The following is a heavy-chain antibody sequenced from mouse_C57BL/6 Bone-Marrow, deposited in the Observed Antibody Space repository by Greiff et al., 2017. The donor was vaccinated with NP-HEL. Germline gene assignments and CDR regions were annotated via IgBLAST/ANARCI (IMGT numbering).Heavy chain of an antibody. J-gene: IGHJ2*01. D-gene: IGHD1-1*01. CDR2: IDPENGDT. CDR3: TSLFITTVVAHFDY. Sequence: VHVKQSGAELVRPGASVKLSCTASGFNIKDDYMHWVKQRPEQGLEWIGWIDPENGDTEYASKFQGKATITADTSSNTAYLQLSSLTSEDTAVYYCTSLFITTVVAHFDYWGQGTTLTVSS. CDR1: GFNIKDDY. V-gene: IGHV14-4*01.